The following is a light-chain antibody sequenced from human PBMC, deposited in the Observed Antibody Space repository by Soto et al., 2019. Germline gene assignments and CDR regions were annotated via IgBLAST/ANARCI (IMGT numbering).Light chain of an antibody. CDR3: QQYYSPPRT. Sequence: DIVMTQSPDSLAVSLGERATINCKSSQSVLYSSNNKNYLAWYQQQPGQPPKLLIYWASTRESGVPDRFSGRGSGKYSTLTISRLQAEDVAVYYWQQYYSPPRTFGGGTKVEIK. V-gene: IGKV4-1*01. CDR1: QSVLYSSNNKNY. CDR2: WAS. J-gene: IGKJ4*02.